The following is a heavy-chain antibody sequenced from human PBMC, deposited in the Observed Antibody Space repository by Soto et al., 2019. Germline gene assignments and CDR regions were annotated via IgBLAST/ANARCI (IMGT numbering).Heavy chain of an antibody. J-gene: IGHJ4*02. CDR1: CGSISSGGYS. CDR3: ARVWGRTFYY. CDR2: IYHSGST. D-gene: IGHD7-27*01. Sequence: SETLSLTCAVSCGSISSGGYSWSWIRQPPGKGLEWIGYIYHSGSTYYNPSLKSRVTISVDRSKNQFSLKLSSVTAADTAVYYCARVWGRTFYYWGQGTLVTVSS. V-gene: IGHV4-30-2*01.